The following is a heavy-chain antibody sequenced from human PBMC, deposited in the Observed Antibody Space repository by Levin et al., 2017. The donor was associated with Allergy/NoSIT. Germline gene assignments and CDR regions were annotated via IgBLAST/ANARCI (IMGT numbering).Heavy chain of an antibody. J-gene: IGHJ4*02. CDR2: IRSKAYGGTP. CDR3: TRYTFGGGYHFHFDY. CDR1: GFIFGDNA. Sequence: GGSLRLSCATSGFIFGDNAMSWVRQAPGKGLEWVGFIRSKAYGGTPEYATSVKGRFTISRDDSKSIAYLQMNSLKTEDTAVYYCTRYTFGGGYHFHFDYWGQGTLVTVSS. D-gene: IGHD3-16*01. V-gene: IGHV3-49*04.